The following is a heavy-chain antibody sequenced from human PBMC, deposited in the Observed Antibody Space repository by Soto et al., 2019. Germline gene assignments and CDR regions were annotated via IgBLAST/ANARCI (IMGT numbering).Heavy chain of an antibody. CDR2: IYPGDSDT. V-gene: IGHV5-51*01. Sequence: GESLKISCKGSGYSFTSYWIGWVRQMPGKGLEWMGIIYPGDSDTRYSPSFQGQVTISADKSISTAYLQWSSLKASDTAMYYCARPRSSSRNYYGMDVWGQGTTVTVYS. CDR1: GYSFTSYW. CDR3: ARPRSSSRNYYGMDV. J-gene: IGHJ6*02. D-gene: IGHD6-13*01.